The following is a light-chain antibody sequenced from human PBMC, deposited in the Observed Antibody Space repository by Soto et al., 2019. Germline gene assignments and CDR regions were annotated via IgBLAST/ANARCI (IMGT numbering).Light chain of an antibody. V-gene: IGLV2-11*01. CDR1: SSDVGRYSY. Sequence: LTQPRSVSGSPGQSVSISCTGTSSDVGRYSYVSWYQQHPGKDPKLMIYDVSERPSGVPDRFSGSKSGNTASLTISGLQAEDEADYYCCSYAGTYTGGLGTGPKVTVL. CDR2: DVS. CDR3: CSYAGTYTGG. J-gene: IGLJ1*01.